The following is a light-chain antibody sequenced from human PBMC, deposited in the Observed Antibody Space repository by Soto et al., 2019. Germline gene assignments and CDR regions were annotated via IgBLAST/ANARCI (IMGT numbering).Light chain of an antibody. CDR2: GAS. CDR1: QSISTY. V-gene: IGKV1-39*01. Sequence: DIQMTQSPSSLSASIGDRVTITCRPSQSISTYLHWYQQKPGEAPKLLISGASSLQSGVPSRFSGNRSGTEFTLTITTLQREDFATYYCQQSYSTLYTFGQGTKLEIK. J-gene: IGKJ2*01. CDR3: QQSYSTLYT.